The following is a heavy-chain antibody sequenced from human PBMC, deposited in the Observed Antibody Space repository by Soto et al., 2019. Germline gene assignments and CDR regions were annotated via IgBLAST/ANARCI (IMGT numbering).Heavy chain of an antibody. CDR3: ARTAATDTWYYFDY. D-gene: IGHD6-13*01. CDR2: IDWDDDK. Sequence: SGPTLVNPTQTLTKNCTVSGFSLSKDGMCVSWIRQPPGKALEWLARIDWDDDKFYSTSLKTRLTISKDTSKNQVVLTMFNMGPVDTATYYCARTAATDTWYYFDYWGQGTRVTVSS. J-gene: IGHJ4*02. V-gene: IGHV2-70*17. CDR1: GFSLSKDGMC.